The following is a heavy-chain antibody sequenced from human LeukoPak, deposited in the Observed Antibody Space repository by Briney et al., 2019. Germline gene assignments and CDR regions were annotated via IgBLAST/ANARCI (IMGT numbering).Heavy chain of an antibody. Sequence: GGSLRLSCAASGFTFSSYSMNWVRQAPGKGLEWVSSISSSSSYIYYADSVKGRFTISRDNAKNSLYLQMNSLRAEDTAVYYCARDCRRAGCHDYWGQGTLVTVSS. D-gene: IGHD6-19*01. CDR2: ISSSSSYI. J-gene: IGHJ4*02. CDR3: ARDCRRAGCHDY. V-gene: IGHV3-21*01. CDR1: GFTFSSYS.